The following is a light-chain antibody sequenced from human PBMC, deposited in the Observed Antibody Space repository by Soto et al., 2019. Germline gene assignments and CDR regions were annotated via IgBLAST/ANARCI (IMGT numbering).Light chain of an antibody. CDR3: VSYKTDDTFV. CDR1: SSDIGASNF. CDR2: EAN. V-gene: IGLV2-14*01. Sequence: QSVLTQPPSVSGSPGQSVTVSCTVTSSDIGASNFVSWYQHLPGRAPKVIIFEANNRPSWVSDRFYGSKAGITASITISVLHYDDEGEYFCVSYKTDDTFVFGTGTKVTAL. J-gene: IGLJ1*01.